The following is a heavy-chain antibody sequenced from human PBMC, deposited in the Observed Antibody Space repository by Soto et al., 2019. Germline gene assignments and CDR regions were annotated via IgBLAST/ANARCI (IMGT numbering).Heavy chain of an antibody. D-gene: IGHD2-2*01. CDR3: AIREYQLLPPWGYYYYYMDV. V-gene: IGHV1-8*01. CDR2: MNPNSGNT. J-gene: IGHJ6*03. CDR1: GYTFTSYD. Sequence: GASVKVSCKASGYTFTSYDINWVRQATGQGLEWMGWMNPNSGNTGYAQKFQGRVTMTRNTSISTAYMELSSLRSEDTAVYYCAIREYQLLPPWGYYYYYMDVWGKGTTVTVSS.